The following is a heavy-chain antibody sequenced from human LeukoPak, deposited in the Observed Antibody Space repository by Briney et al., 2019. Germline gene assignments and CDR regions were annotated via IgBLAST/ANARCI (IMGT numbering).Heavy chain of an antibody. V-gene: IGHV4-59*01. CDR1: VDSLTKYY. D-gene: IGHD7-27*01. Sequence: PSETLSLTRTVSVDSLTKYYLNWVPQPPGKGLEWSGFHHSGIVNYNLSLKSRLSMSVDTSTKQITLKLTSVSAADTAMYFCGKTGSLMGRLFDYWGQGIQVIVSS. J-gene: IGHJ4*02. CDR2: HHSGIV. CDR3: GKTGSLMGRLFDY.